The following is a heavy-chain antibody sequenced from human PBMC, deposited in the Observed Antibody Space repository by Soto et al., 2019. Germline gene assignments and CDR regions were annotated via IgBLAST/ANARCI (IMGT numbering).Heavy chain of an antibody. CDR1: GFSLSTIGVG. V-gene: IGHV2-5*02. CDR2: IYWDDDK. CDR3: AHGGDLWQFDH. Sequence: QITLKESGPTLVKPTQTLTLTCTFSGFSLSTIGVGVGWIRQPPGKALEWLALIYWDDDKRYSPSLKTRLTVTKDTSKNRVVLTMTDMDPVDTGTYYCAHGGDLWQFDHWGQGALVTVSA. J-gene: IGHJ4*02. D-gene: IGHD2-21*01.